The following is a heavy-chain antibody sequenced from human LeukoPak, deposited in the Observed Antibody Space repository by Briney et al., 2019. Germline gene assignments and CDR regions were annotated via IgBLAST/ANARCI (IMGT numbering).Heavy chain of an antibody. CDR1: GYSFTSYW. CDR3: ATIVYGSGIYDAFDI. Sequence: GEPLKISCKGSGYSFTSYWIGWVRQVPGKGLEWMGIIYPGDSDTRYSPSFQGQVTISADKSISTAYLQWSSLKASDTAMYYCATIVYGSGIYDAFDIWGQGTMVTVSS. D-gene: IGHD3-10*01. V-gene: IGHV5-51*01. CDR2: IYPGDSDT. J-gene: IGHJ3*02.